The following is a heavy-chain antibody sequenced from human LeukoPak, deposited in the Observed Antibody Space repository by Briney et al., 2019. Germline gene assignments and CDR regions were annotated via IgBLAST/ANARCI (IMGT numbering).Heavy chain of an antibody. V-gene: IGHV3-7*01. Sequence: PGGSLRLSCAASGFTFSSYWMTWVRQAPGKGLEWVAHIKQDGGEKYYVDSVKGRFTISRDNAKNSLYLQMNSLRAEDTAVYYCARVSVAGRGLDYWGQGTLVTVSS. D-gene: IGHD6-13*01. CDR2: IKQDGGEK. CDR3: ARVSVAGRGLDY. CDR1: GFTFSSYW. J-gene: IGHJ4*02.